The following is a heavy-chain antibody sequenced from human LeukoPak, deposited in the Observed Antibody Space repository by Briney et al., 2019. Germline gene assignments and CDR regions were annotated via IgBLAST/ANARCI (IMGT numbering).Heavy chain of an antibody. J-gene: IGHJ3*02. CDR1: GFTFSSYW. CDR2: IKQDGSEK. CDR3: ARWSIAAVQRDAFDI. V-gene: IGHV3-7*01. D-gene: IGHD6-13*01. Sequence: GGSLRLSCAASGFTFSSYWMSWVRQAPGKGLEWVANIKQDGSEKYYVDSVKGRFTISRDNAKNSLYLQMNSLRAEDTAVYYCARWSIAAVQRDAFDIWGQGTMVTVSS.